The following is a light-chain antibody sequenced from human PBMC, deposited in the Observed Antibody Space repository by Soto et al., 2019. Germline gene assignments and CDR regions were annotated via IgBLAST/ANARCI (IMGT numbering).Light chain of an antibody. Sequence: EIVMTQSPATLSVSPGERATLSCRASQSVSSNIAWYQQKPGQAPRLLMYGASTRATGIPDRFSGSGSGTEFPLTIRSLQSEDFAVYYCQQHNNWPPWTFGQGTKVEIK. V-gene: IGKV3-15*01. CDR2: GAS. CDR3: QQHNNWPPWT. CDR1: QSVSSN. J-gene: IGKJ1*01.